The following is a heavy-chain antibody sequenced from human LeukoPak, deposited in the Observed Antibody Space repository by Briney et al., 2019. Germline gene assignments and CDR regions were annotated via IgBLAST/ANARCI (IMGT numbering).Heavy chain of an antibody. D-gene: IGHD3-9*01. CDR1: GFTVSNSY. Sequence: GGSLRLSCAASGFTVSNSYMSWVRQAPGKGLEWVSIIYSGGSTYYADSVKGRFTISRDSSKNTLYLQMNSLRAEDTAVYYCARDALRYFDWLAGSWYYYYGMDVWGQGTTVTVSS. J-gene: IGHJ6*02. CDR3: ARDALRYFDWLAGSWYYYYGMDV. V-gene: IGHV3-66*01. CDR2: IYSGGST.